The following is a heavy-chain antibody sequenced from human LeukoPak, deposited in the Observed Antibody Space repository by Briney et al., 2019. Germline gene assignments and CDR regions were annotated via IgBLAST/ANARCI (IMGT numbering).Heavy chain of an antibody. J-gene: IGHJ4*02. CDR3: ASQRRVTAAA. V-gene: IGHV3-21*01. CDR1: GFAVSNVY. Sequence: TGGSLRLSCAASGFAVSNVYMTWVRQAPGKGLEWVSSISSSSSYIYYADSVKGRFTISRDNAKNSLYLQMNSLRAEDTAVYYCASQRRVTAAAWGQGTLVTVSS. CDR2: ISSSSSYI. D-gene: IGHD6-13*01.